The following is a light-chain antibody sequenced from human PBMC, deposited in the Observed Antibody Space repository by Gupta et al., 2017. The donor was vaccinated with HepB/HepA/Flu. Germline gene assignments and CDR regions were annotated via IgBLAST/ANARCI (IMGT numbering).Light chain of an antibody. CDR2: MGS. V-gene: IGKV2-28*01. CDR1: QSLLHSDGHNY. J-gene: IGKJ1*01. CDR3: MKALQNPWT. Sequence: DMVLNQSQLSLPVPSGETTSIFCGSSQSLLHSDGHNYSGWYLQKPVKSPQLLIYMGSNRADGVAEWFSSSGSGTYFTMKISIVEAEYVGVYYCMKALQNPWTFGQGTKLEIK.